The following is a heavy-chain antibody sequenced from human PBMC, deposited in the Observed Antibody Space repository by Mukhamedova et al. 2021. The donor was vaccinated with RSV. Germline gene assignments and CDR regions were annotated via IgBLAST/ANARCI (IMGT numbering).Heavy chain of an antibody. Sequence: GRFTISRDNAKNTLNLQMNSLRAEDTAVYYCARRGRVTTGDGLDYWGQGTLVTVSS. J-gene: IGHJ4*02. CDR3: ARRGRVTTGDGLDY. V-gene: IGHV3-74*01. D-gene: IGHD4-17*01.